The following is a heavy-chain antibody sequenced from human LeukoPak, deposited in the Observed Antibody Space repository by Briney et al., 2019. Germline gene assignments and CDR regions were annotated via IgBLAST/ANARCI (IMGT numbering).Heavy chain of an antibody. J-gene: IGHJ5*02. CDR1: GGSFSGYY. CDR3: ARGGLLWFGELYWFDP. Sequence: SETLSLTCAVYGGSFSGYYWSWICQPPGKGLEWIGEINHSGSTNYNPSLKSRVTISVDTSKNQFSLKLSSVTAADTAVYYCARGGLLWFGELYWFDPWGQGTLVTVSS. D-gene: IGHD3-10*01. V-gene: IGHV4-34*01. CDR2: INHSGST.